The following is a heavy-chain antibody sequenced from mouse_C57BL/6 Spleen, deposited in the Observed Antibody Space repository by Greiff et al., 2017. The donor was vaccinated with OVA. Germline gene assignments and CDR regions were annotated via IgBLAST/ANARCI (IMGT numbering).Heavy chain of an antibody. J-gene: IGHJ4*01. CDR2: IRNKANNHAT. CDR3: TRQFITTVMDY. Sequence: EVQGVESGGGLVQPGGSMKLSCAASGFTFSDAWMDWVRQSPEKGLEWVAEIRNKANNHATYYAESVKGRFTISRDDSKSSVYLQMNSLRAEDTGIYYCTRQFITTVMDYWGQGTSVTVSS. V-gene: IGHV6-6*01. CDR1: GFTFSDAW. D-gene: IGHD1-1*01.